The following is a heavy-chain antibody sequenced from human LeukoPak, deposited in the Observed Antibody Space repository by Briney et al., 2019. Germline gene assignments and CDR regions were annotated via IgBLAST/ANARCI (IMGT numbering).Heavy chain of an antibody. CDR1: GGSFSGYY. V-gene: IGHV4-34*01. CDR3: ARRLSSH. Sequence: PSETLSLTCAVYGGSFSGYYWSWIRQPPGKGLEWIGEINHSGSTNYNPSLKSRVAISVDTSKNQFSLKLSSVTAADTAVYYCARRLSSHWGQGTLVTVSS. J-gene: IGHJ4*02. CDR2: INHSGST. D-gene: IGHD2-2*01.